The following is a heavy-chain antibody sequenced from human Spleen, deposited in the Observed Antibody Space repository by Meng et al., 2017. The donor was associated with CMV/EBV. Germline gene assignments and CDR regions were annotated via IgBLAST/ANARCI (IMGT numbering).Heavy chain of an antibody. Sequence: GESLKISCAGPGFTFSSYAMSWVRQVPGKGLEWVSSISAGGGSTCYEDSVKGRFAISRDNSKNTLYLQMNSLRAEDTAVYYCAKDCSRTSCQGLGALDIWGQGTMVTVSS. D-gene: IGHD2-2*01. J-gene: IGHJ3*02. CDR2: ISAGGGST. CDR1: GFTFSSYA. V-gene: IGHV3-23*01. CDR3: AKDCSRTSCQGLGALDI.